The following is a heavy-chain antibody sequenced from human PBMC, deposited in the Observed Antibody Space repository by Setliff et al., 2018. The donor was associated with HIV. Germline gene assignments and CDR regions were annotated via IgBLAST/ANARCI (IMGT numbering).Heavy chain of an antibody. CDR2: IYHTEYT. V-gene: IGHV4-4*02. CDR3: ASRIYYEGNFDS. CDR1: GGSLSSDNW. J-gene: IGHJ4*02. Sequence: ASETLSLTCAVSGGSLSSDNWWTWVRQPPGKGLEWIGEIYHTEYTNYSPSLKSRVSMSVDRSKNQFSLNLTSVTAADTAVYYCASRIYYEGNFDSWGQGRLVTVSS. D-gene: IGHD3-3*01.